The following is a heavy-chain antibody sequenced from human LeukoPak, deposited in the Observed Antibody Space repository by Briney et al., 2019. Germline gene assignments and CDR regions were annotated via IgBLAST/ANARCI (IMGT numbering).Heavy chain of an antibody. CDR2: ISAYNGHT. D-gene: IGHD1-26*01. CDR3: ARGGRWELPRPYAFDI. J-gene: IGHJ3*02. Sequence: ASVKVFCKASGYTFTSYGISWVRQAPGQGLEWMGWISAYNGHTNYAQKFHGRVTMTTDTSTSTAYMELRSLRSDDTAVYYCARGGRWELPRPYAFDIWGQGTMVTVSS. CDR1: GYTFTSYG. V-gene: IGHV1-18*01.